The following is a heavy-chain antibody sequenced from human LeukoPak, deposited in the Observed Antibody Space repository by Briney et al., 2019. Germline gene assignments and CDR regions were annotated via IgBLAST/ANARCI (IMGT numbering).Heavy chain of an antibody. Sequence: KASETLSFTCTASGGSISSYYWSWIRQPPGNRLQWIGYIYYSASTNYNPSLKSRVTISVDTSKNQSSLNLSSVTAADTAAYYCARDSPWDCSSFDYWGQGTLATVSS. V-gene: IGHV4-59*01. CDR3: ARDSPWDCSSFDY. CDR1: GGSISSYY. D-gene: IGHD6-6*01. CDR2: IYYSAST. J-gene: IGHJ4*02.